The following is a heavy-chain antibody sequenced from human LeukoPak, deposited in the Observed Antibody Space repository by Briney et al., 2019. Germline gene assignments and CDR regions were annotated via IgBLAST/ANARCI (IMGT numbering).Heavy chain of an antibody. CDR3: ARDKGIAAAGIDY. V-gene: IGHV1-2*02. CDR1: GYTFTGYY. D-gene: IGHD6-13*01. Sequence: GASVKVSCKASGYTFTGYYMHWVRQAPGQGLEWMGWINPNSGGTSYAQKFQGRVTMTRDTSISTAYMELSRLRSDDTAVYYCARDKGIAAAGIDYWGQGTLVTVSS. J-gene: IGHJ4*02. CDR2: INPNSGGT.